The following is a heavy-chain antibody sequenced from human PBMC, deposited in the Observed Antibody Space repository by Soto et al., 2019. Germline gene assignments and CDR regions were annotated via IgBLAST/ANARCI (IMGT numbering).Heavy chain of an antibody. V-gene: IGHV4-31*03. D-gene: IGHD4-17*01. CDR3: ASVIGEDSEYYCES. CDR2: IYYSVRT. CDR1: GVSISTGGYY. Sequence: SETLSLTCTVSGVSISTGGYYWSWILHHPGKGLEWIGDIYYSVRTYYNPSLKSRVILSVDTSKNHFSLNLRSLTAADSAMYYCASVIGEDSEYYCESWGQGALVNVSS. J-gene: IGHJ4*02.